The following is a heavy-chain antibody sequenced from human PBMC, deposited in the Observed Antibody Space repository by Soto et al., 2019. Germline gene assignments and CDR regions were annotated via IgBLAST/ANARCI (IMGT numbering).Heavy chain of an antibody. Sequence: PSETLSLTCTVSGGSISSYYWSWIWQPAGKGLEWIGRIYTSGSTNYNPSLKSRVTMSVDTSKNQFSLKLSSVTAADTAVYYCARETVTTIGYYYYGMDVWGQGTTVTVSS. CDR2: IYTSGST. V-gene: IGHV4-4*07. D-gene: IGHD4-4*01. CDR3: ARETVTTIGYYYYGMDV. CDR1: GGSISSYY. J-gene: IGHJ6*02.